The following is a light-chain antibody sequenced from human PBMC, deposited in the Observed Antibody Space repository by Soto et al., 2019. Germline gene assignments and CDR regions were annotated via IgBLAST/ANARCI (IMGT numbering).Light chain of an antibody. Sequence: QSVLTQPPSLSGAPGQRVTISCTGSRSNIGAGYDVHWYQHLPGTAPKVLIFDNSNRPSGVPDRFAGSKSGTSASLAITGLQAEDEAVYYCHSYDVSLRGPAFGGGTKVTVL. CDR1: RSNIGAGYD. J-gene: IGLJ2*01. CDR3: HSYDVSLRGPA. CDR2: DNS. V-gene: IGLV1-40*01.